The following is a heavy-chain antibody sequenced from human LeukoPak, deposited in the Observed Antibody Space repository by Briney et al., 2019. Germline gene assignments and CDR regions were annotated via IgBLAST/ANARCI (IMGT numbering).Heavy chain of an antibody. J-gene: IGHJ4*02. D-gene: IGHD2-2*01. CDR2: IYTSGST. Sequence: SETLSLTCTVSGGSISSYYWSWIRQPAGKGLEWIGRIYTSGSTNYNPSLKSRVTISVDTSKNQFSLKLSSVTAADTAVYYCARQDIVVVPAAPFDYWGQGTLVTVSS. V-gene: IGHV4-4*07. CDR3: ARQDIVVVPAAPFDY. CDR1: GGSISSYY.